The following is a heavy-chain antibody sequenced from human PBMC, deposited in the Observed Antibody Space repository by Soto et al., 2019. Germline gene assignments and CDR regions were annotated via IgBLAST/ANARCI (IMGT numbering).Heavy chain of an antibody. CDR3: ARAFFYQGSERRGYSFDAFDF. J-gene: IGHJ3*01. V-gene: IGHV1-18*01. CDR1: GYTFTSSG. D-gene: IGHD3-22*01. Sequence: QVQLVQSGAEVKKPGASVKVSCKASGYTFTSSGMSWVRQAPGQGLERMGWISAHTGSSEYAQRFQGRVTMTTDRSTSTAYMELRSLRSDDTAVYYCARAFFYQGSERRGYSFDAFDFWGPGTLVTVSS. CDR2: ISAHTGSS.